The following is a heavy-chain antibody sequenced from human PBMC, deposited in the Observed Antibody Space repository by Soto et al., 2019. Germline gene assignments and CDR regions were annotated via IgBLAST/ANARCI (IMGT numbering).Heavy chain of an antibody. CDR3: AREMWTRSGPQNFFDY. J-gene: IGHJ4*02. CDR1: GYSFTTYG. CDR2: ISPSSGYT. D-gene: IGHD6-25*01. Sequence: QVQLVQSEGEMKQPGASVKVSCKASGYSFTTYGFCWVRQVPGQGLEWVGYISPSSGYTTYEPNLQDRVIMTTDSSTTTVYMELRSLRSDDTDVYYCAREMWTRSGPQNFFDYWGQGALVTVSS. V-gene: IGHV1-18*01.